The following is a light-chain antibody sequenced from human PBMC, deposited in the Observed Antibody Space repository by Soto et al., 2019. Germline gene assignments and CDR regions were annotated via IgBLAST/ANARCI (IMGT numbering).Light chain of an antibody. V-gene: IGKV3-20*01. CDR1: QSVSNNY. J-gene: IGKJ1*01. Sequence: EIVVTQSPGTLSLSPGERATLSCRASQSVSNNYLAWYQQKPGQAPRLLIYGASNRATGIPDRFSGSGSRTDFTLTISRLEPEDFAVYYCQQYGSSGTSGQGTKVDIK. CDR3: QQYGSSGT. CDR2: GAS.